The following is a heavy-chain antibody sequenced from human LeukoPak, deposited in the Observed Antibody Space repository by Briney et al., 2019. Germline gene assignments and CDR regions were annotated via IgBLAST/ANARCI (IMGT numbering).Heavy chain of an antibody. CDR1: GYTFPSYD. V-gene: IGHV1-8*03. CDR3: AGIPVFGVVLHQEPV. J-gene: IGHJ6*04. CDR2: MNPNSGNT. Sequence: ASVKVSCKASGYTFPSYDINWVRQATGQGLEWMGWMNPNSGNTGYAQNFQGRLTFTRNTAISTAYMELSSLRSEDTAVYFCAGIPVFGVVLHQEPVWGKGTTVTVSS. D-gene: IGHD3-3*01.